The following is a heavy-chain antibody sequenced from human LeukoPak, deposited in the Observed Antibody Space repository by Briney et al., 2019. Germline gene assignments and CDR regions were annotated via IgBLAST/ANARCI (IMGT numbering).Heavy chain of an antibody. CDR2: ISSSGSTI. CDR3: ARGAGSGADYYYYYYMDV. D-gene: IGHD1-26*01. J-gene: IGHJ6*03. V-gene: IGHV3-48*03. Sequence: GGSLRLSCAASGSTFSSYEMNWVRQAPGKGLEWVSYISSSGSTIYYADSVKGRFTISRDNAKNSLYLQMNSLRAEDTAVYYCARGAGSGADYYYYYYMDVWGKGTTVTVSS. CDR1: GSTFSSYE.